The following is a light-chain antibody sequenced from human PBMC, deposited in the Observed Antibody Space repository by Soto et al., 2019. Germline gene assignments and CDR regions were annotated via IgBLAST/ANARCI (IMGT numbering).Light chain of an antibody. CDR1: QSISSY. CDR2: AAS. CDR3: QQSYSTPLT. V-gene: IGKV1-39*01. J-gene: IGKJ4*01. Sequence: DIQMTQSPSSLSASVGDRVTITCRASQSISSYLNWYQQKPGKAPKFMIYAASSLQSGVPSRFSGSGSGTVFTLPISSLQPEDFATYYCQQSYSTPLTFGGGTKVEIK.